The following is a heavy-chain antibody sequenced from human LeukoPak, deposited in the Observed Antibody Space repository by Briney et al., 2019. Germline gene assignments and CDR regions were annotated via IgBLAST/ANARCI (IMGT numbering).Heavy chain of an antibody. CDR1: GFTFSSYG. V-gene: IGHV3-30*02. CDR3: ARDGNDYGDHGGDY. Sequence: GGSLRLSCAASGFTFSSYGMHWVRQAPGKGLEWVAFIRYDGSNKYYADSVKGRFTISRDNSKNTLYLQMNSLRAEDTAVYYCARDGNDYGDHGGDYWGQGTLVIVSS. J-gene: IGHJ4*02. D-gene: IGHD4-17*01. CDR2: IRYDGSNK.